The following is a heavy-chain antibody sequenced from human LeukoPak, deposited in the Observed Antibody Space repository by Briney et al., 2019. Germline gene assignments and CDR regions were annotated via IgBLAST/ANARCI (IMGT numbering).Heavy chain of an antibody. CDR2: IYYSGST. D-gene: IGHD6-13*01. Sequence: PSETLSLTCTVSGGSISSSSYYWGWIRQPPGKGLEWIGSIYYSGSTNYNPSLKSRVTISVDTSKNQFSLKLSSVTAADTAVYYCASTRYSSSWYAHYGMDVWGQGTTVTVSS. CDR3: ASTRYSSSWYAHYGMDV. J-gene: IGHJ6*02. CDR1: GGSISSSSYY. V-gene: IGHV4-39*07.